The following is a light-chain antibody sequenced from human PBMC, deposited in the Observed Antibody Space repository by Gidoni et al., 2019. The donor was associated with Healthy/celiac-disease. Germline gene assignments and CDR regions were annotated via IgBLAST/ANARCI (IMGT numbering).Light chain of an antibody. Sequence: ELVLTQSPGTLSLSPGERATLSCRASPSVSSSYLAWYQQKPGQAPRLLLYGASSRATGIPDRFSGSGSGTDFTLTISRLEPEDFAVYYCQQYGSSPWTFGQGTKVEIK. V-gene: IGKV3-20*01. CDR1: PSVSSSY. CDR2: GAS. CDR3: QQYGSSPWT. J-gene: IGKJ1*01.